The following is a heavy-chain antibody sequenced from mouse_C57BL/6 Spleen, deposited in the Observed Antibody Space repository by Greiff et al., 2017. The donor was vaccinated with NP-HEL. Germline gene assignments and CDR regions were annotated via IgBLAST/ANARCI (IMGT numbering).Heavy chain of an antibody. V-gene: IGHV5-4*03. J-gene: IGHJ2*01. CDR2: ISDGGSYT. CDR3: ARGYGSSYDYFDY. Sequence: DVKLVESGGGLVKPGGSLKLSCAASGFTFSSYAMSWVRQTPEKRLEWVATISDGGSYTYYPDNVKGRFTISRDNAKNNLYLQMSHLKSEDTAMYYCARGYGSSYDYFDYGGQGTTLTVSS. CDR1: GFTFSSYA. D-gene: IGHD1-1*01.